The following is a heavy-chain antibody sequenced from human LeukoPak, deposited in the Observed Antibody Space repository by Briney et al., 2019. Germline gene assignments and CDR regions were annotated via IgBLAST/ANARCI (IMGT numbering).Heavy chain of an antibody. J-gene: IGHJ4*02. D-gene: IGHD4-17*01. CDR3: ATGPTVTTFFDY. CDR2: ISGSGGST. CDR1: GFTFSSYA. Sequence: GGSLRLSCAASGFTFSSYAMSWVRQAPGKGLEWVSAISGSGGSTYYADSVKGRFTISRDNSKNTLYLQMNSLRAEDTAAYYCATGPTVTTFFDYWGQGTLVTVSS. V-gene: IGHV3-23*01.